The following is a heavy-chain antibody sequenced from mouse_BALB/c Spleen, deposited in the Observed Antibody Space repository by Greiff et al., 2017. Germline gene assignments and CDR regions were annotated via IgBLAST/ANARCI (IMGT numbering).Heavy chain of an antibody. CDR3: ARLNGYAMDY. D-gene: IGHD1-3*01. V-gene: IGHV3-2*02. J-gene: IGHJ4*01. CDR1: GYSITSDYA. Sequence: VQLKESGPGLVKPSQSLSLTCTVTGYSITSDYAWNWIRQFPGNKLEWMGYISYSGSTSYNPSLKSRISITRDTSKNQFFLQLNSVTTEDTATYYCARLNGYAMDYWGQGTSVTVSS. CDR2: ISYSGST.